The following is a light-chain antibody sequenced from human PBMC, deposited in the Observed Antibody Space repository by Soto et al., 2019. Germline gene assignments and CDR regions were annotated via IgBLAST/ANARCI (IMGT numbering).Light chain of an antibody. Sequence: EIVLTQSPATLSVSPGERATLSCRASRSVSVYLDWYQQKSGQAPRLLIYDAFKRATGIPARFSGSGSGTDFTLTISSLEPEDFAVYYCQQRDDLITFGGGTRVDIK. CDR1: RSVSVY. CDR2: DAF. J-gene: IGKJ4*01. CDR3: QQRDDLIT. V-gene: IGKV3-11*01.